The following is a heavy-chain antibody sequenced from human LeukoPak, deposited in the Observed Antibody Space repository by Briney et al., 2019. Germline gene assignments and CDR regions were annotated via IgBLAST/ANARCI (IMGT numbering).Heavy chain of an antibody. CDR1: GGSISSYY. Sequence: SETLSLTCTDSGGSISSYYWSWIRQPPGEGLGWIGYIYYSERTNYNPSLQSRVTISVDTSKKQFSLTLSSVTHGDTGGNYCGRYDFWSGSPREGSWFDPWSQATLVTVSS. V-gene: IGHV4-59*01. J-gene: IGHJ5*02. CDR2: IYYSERT. D-gene: IGHD3-3*01. CDR3: GRYDFWSGSPREGSWFDP.